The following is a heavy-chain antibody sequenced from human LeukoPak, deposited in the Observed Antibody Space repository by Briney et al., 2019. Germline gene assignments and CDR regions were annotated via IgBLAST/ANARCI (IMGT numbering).Heavy chain of an antibody. D-gene: IGHD2-21*02. Sequence: ASVKVSCKASGYTFTSYYMHWVRQAPGQGLGWMGWISAYNGETNYAQNLQGRVTMTTDTSPRTAYMELRSLRSDDPAVYYCAKLLSPGQVGVRDYWGQGTLVTVSS. CDR2: ISAYNGET. J-gene: IGHJ4*02. CDR1: GYTFTSYY. V-gene: IGHV1-18*04. CDR3: AKLLSPGQVGVRDY.